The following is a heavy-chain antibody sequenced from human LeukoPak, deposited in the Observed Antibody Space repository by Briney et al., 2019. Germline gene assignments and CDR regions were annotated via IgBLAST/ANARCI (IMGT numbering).Heavy chain of an antibody. J-gene: IGHJ3*02. Sequence: GGSLRLSCAASGFTFSSYGMHWVRQAPGKGLEWVAFIWYDGSNKYYADSVKGRFTISRDNSKNTLYLQMNSLRAEDTAVYYCAREEHIVVVTAIVAFDIWGQGTMVTVSS. CDR1: GFTFSSYG. V-gene: IGHV3-30*02. CDR2: IWYDGSNK. D-gene: IGHD2-21*02. CDR3: AREEHIVVVTAIVAFDI.